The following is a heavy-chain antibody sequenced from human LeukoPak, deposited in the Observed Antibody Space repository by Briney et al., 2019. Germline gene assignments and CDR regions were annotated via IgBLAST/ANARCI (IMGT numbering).Heavy chain of an antibody. CDR2: ITSGGNYI. D-gene: IGHD3-9*01. V-gene: IGHV3-21*01. CDR1: GFTFNTFN. CDR3: ARGHYDVLAASYKWTPDY. J-gene: IGHJ4*02. Sequence: GGSLRLFCAASGFTFNTFNMNWVRQAPGEGLEWVSSITSGGNYIYYADSVKGRYTTSRDNAKNSLSLQLNSLRVEDTAVYYCARGHYDVLAASYKWTPDYWGQGTLVTVSS.